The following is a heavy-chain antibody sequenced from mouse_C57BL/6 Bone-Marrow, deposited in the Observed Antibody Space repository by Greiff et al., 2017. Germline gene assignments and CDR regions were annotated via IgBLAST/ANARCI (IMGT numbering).Heavy chain of an antibody. D-gene: IGHD1-2*01. CDR2: IDPNSGGT. V-gene: IGHV1-72*01. Sequence: QVQLQQPGAELVKPGASVKLSCKASGYTFTSYWMPWVKQRPGRGLEWIGMIDPNSGGTKYNEQFKSKAPLTVDTPSSTAYMQRISLTSEDSAVYYCARDSDSFTWAIGDWGKRASVT. CDR3: ARDSDSFTWAIGD. J-gene: IGHJ4*01. CDR1: GYTFTSYW.